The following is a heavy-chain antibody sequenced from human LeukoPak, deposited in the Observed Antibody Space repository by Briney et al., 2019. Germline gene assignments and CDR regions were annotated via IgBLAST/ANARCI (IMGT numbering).Heavy chain of an antibody. CDR3: ARGMSYYFDY. CDR1: GFTFSSYA. Sequence: GRSLRLSCAASGFTFSSYAMHWVRQAPGKGLEWVAVISYDGSNKYYADSVKGRFTISRDNSKNTLYLQMNSLRAEDTAVYYCARGMSYYFDYWGQGTLVTVSS. D-gene: IGHD1-1*01. J-gene: IGHJ4*02. CDR2: ISYDGSNK. V-gene: IGHV3-30-3*01.